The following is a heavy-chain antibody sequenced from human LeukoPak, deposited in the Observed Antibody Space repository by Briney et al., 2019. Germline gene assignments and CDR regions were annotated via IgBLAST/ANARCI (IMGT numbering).Heavy chain of an antibody. CDR1: GYTFTTYI. V-gene: IGHV1-46*01. J-gene: IGHJ4*02. D-gene: IGHD3-16*01. CDR3: VREFSGGYFDY. CDR2: IFPSAGNT. Sequence: GSVRVSCKASGYTFTTYILYCVRQAPGQGLEWMGIIFPSAGNTNYAQKFQGRVTMTRDMSTSTVYMELSSLRSKDTAVYYCVREFSGGYFDYWGRGTLVTVSS.